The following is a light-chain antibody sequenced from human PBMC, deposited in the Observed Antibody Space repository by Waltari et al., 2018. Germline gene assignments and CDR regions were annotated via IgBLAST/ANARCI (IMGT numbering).Light chain of an antibody. V-gene: IGLV1-47*01. J-gene: IGLJ2*01. CDR3: AAWDTSLRGHVI. Sequence: QSGLTQPPSASGTPGPRDTISCSGRNYNIGFIYVYWSQQFPGTAPKPLIYRNSLRPSGFSDRFPGSKSGASASLAISGLRSKDEADYYCAAWDTSLRGHVIFGGGTKLTVV. CDR2: RNS. CDR1: NYNIGFIY.